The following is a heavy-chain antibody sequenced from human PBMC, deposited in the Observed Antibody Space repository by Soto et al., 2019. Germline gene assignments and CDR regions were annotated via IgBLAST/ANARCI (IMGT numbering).Heavy chain of an antibody. CDR3: ARDRVVVVVAATPFYFQH. CDR1: GYTFTSYG. Sequence: QVQLVQSGAEVKKPGASVKVSCKASGYTFTSYGISWVRQAPGQGLEWMGWISAYNGNTNYAQKLQGRVTMTTDTSTSTAYMELRSLRSDGTAVYYCARDRVVVVVAATPFYFQHWGQGTLVTVSS. J-gene: IGHJ1*01. D-gene: IGHD2-15*01. CDR2: ISAYNGNT. V-gene: IGHV1-18*01.